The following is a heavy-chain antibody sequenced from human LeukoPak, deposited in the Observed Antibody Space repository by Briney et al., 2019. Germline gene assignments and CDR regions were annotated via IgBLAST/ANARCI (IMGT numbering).Heavy chain of an antibody. V-gene: IGHV4-59*01. D-gene: IGHD3-10*01. Sequence: PSETLSLTCTVSGGSISTYYWSWIRQPPGKGLEWIGYTYYTGSTSYNPSLKSRVTMSLDASKNQFSLELNSVTPADTAVYYCARDTYGSGSYWGQGTLVTVSS. J-gene: IGHJ4*02. CDR1: GGSISTYY. CDR2: TYYTGST. CDR3: ARDTYGSGSY.